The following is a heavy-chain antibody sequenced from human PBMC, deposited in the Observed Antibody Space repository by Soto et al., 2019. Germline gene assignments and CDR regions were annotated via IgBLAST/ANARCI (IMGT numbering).Heavy chain of an antibody. Sequence: EVQLVESGGGLVQPGGSLRLSCAASGFTFSSYAMHWVRQAPGKGLEYVSAISSNGGSTYYANSVKGRFTISRDNSKNTVYLEMCSLRGSDIAVYFSARTTDYEGSGSYYKHGYYYMDVGGNGTTVTVSS. CDR3: ARTTDYEGSGSYYKHGYYYMDV. D-gene: IGHD3-10*01. J-gene: IGHJ6*03. CDR2: ISSNGGST. CDR1: GFTFSSYA. V-gene: IGHV3-64*01.